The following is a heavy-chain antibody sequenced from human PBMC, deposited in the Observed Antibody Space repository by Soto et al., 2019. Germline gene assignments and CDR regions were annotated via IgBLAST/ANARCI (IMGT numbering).Heavy chain of an antibody. CDR1: GYSFTSYW. Sequence: GEPLKISCKGSGYSFTSYWIGWVRQMPGKGLEWMGIIYPGDSDTRYSPSFQGQVTISTDKSISTAYLQWSSLKASDTAMYYCARRVLGYCSSTSCYYYFDYWGQGPLVTVSS. D-gene: IGHD2-2*01. J-gene: IGHJ4*02. CDR3: ARRVLGYCSSTSCYYYFDY. CDR2: IYPGDSDT. V-gene: IGHV5-51*01.